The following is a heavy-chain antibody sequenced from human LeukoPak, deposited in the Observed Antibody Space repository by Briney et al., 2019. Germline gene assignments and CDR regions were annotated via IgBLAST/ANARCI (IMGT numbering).Heavy chain of an antibody. Sequence: GGSLRLSCAASGFTFSSYAMSWFRQAPGKGLEWVSGISDIGRTYYPDSVKGRFIISRDNSKDMLYVQLNSLRVEDTAIYFCAKERDSAFGSWGQGTLVTVSS. V-gene: IGHV3-23*01. CDR3: AKERDSAFGS. D-gene: IGHD4-11*01. CDR2: ISDIGRT. J-gene: IGHJ4*02. CDR1: GFTFSSYA.